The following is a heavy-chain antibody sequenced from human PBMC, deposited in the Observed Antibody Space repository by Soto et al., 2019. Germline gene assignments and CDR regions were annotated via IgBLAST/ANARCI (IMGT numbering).Heavy chain of an antibody. CDR2: IIPIFGTA. CDR1: GGTFSSYA. D-gene: IGHD1-1*01. Sequence: QVQLVQSGAEVKKPGSSVMVSCKASGGTFSSYAISWVRQAPGQGLEWMGGIIPIFGTANYAQKFQGRVTIXXDXSXXTAYMELSSLRSEDTAVYYCAGSHNTYYCYYGMDVWGQGTTVTVSS. J-gene: IGHJ6*02. V-gene: IGHV1-69*12. CDR3: AGSHNTYYCYYGMDV.